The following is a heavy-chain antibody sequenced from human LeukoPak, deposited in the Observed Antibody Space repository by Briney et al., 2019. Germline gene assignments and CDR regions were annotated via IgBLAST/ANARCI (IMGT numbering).Heavy chain of an antibody. CDR3: ARGAVAGTPTDY. CDR2: IYYSGST. D-gene: IGHD6-19*01. V-gene: IGHV4-59*01. CDR1: GGSISSYY. Sequence: PSETLSLTCTVSGGSISSYYWSWIRQPPGKGLEWIGYIYYSGSTNYNLSLKSRVTISVDTSKNQFSLKLSSVTAADTAVYYCARGAVAGTPTDYWGQGTLVTVSS. J-gene: IGHJ4*02.